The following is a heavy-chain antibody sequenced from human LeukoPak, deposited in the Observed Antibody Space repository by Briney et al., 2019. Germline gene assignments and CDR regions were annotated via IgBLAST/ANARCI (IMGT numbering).Heavy chain of an antibody. CDR2: INWNGGST. D-gene: IGHD1-26*01. J-gene: IGHJ5*02. Sequence: GGSLRLSCAASGFTFDDYGMSWVRHAPGKGVEWVSGINWNGGSTVYADSVKGRFTISRDNAKNSLYLQMNSLRAEDTALYHCARDSGGELRYDWFVPWGQGTLVTVSS. CDR1: GFTFDDYG. CDR3: ARDSGGELRYDWFVP. V-gene: IGHV3-20*01.